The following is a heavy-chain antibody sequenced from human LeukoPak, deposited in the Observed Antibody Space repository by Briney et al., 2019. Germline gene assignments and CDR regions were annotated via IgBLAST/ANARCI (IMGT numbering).Heavy chain of an antibody. Sequence: ASVKVSCKASGYTFTSYYMHWVRQAPGQGLEWMGWINPNSGGTNYAQKFQGRVTVTRDTSISTAYMELSRLRSDDTAVYYCARDRRESTYYDILTGYYPYYYYYYMDVWGKGTTVTISS. V-gene: IGHV1-2*02. CDR3: ARDRRESTYYDILTGYYPYYYYYYMDV. CDR1: GYTFTSYY. D-gene: IGHD3-9*01. CDR2: INPNSGGT. J-gene: IGHJ6*03.